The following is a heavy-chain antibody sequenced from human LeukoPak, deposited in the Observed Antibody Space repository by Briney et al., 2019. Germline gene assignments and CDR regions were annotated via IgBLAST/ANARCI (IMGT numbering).Heavy chain of an antibody. D-gene: IGHD1-7*01. CDR3: ARDRLASITGTNSLNWFDP. Sequence: GGSLRLSCAASGSTFSSYSMNWVRQAPGKGLEWVSSISSSSSYIYYADSVKGRFTISRDNAKNSLYLQMNSLRAEDTAVYYCARDRLASITGTNSLNWFDPWGQGTLVTVSS. CDR1: GSTFSSYS. CDR2: ISSSSSYI. J-gene: IGHJ5*02. V-gene: IGHV3-21*01.